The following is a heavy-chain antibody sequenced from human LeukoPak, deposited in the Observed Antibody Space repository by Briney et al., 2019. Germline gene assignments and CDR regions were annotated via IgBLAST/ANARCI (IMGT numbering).Heavy chain of an antibody. CDR3: AGSIVVVPARGFDP. Sequence: SETLSLTCAVYGGSFSGYYWSWIRQPPGKGLEWIGEINHSGSTNYNPSLKSRVTISVDTSKNQFSLKLSSVTAADTAVYYCAGSIVVVPARGFDPWGRGTLVTVSS. J-gene: IGHJ5*02. V-gene: IGHV4-34*01. CDR1: GGSFSGYY. D-gene: IGHD2-2*01. CDR2: INHSGST.